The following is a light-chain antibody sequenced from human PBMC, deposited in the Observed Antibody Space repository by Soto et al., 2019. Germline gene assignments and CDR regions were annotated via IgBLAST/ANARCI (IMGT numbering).Light chain of an antibody. Sequence: QSALTQPPSASGSPGQSVTISCTGTSSDVGAYNYVSWYQQHAGKAPKLVIYEVTKRPSGVPDRFSGSKSANTASLTVSGLKAEDEADYYCSSFAASSTRVFGGGTKLTVL. CDR1: SSDVGAYNY. CDR3: SSFAASSTRV. V-gene: IGLV2-8*01. J-gene: IGLJ3*02. CDR2: EVT.